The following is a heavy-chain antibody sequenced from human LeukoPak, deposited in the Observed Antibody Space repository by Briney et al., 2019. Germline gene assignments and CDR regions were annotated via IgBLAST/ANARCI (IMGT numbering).Heavy chain of an antibody. CDR3: AKDRISGQGGAARILDY. CDR2: ISSNSSYI. D-gene: IGHD6-6*01. Sequence: SGGSLRLSCAASGFTFSSYSMKWVRQAPGKGLEWVSSISSNSSYIYYADSVKGRFTISRDTSKNTFYLEMNSLGADDTALYYCAKDRISGQGGAARILDYWGQGILVTVS. J-gene: IGHJ4*02. V-gene: IGHV3-21*04. CDR1: GFTFSSYS.